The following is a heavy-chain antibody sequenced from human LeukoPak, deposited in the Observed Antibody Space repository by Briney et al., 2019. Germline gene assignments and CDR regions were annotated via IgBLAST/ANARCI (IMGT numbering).Heavy chain of an antibody. J-gene: IGHJ4*02. CDR3: AKAAAAAGATDY. CDR1: GFTFSSYG. V-gene: IGHV3-23*01. CDR2: ISGSGGST. Sequence: PGGSLRLSCAASGFTFSSYGMHWVRQAPGKGLEWVSAISGSGGSTYYADSVKGRFTISRDNSKNTLYLQMNSLRAEDTAVYYCAKAAAAAGATDYWGQGTLVTVSS. D-gene: IGHD6-13*01.